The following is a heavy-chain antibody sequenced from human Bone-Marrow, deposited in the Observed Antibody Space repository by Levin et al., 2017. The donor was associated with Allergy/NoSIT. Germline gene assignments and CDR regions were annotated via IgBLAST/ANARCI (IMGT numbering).Heavy chain of an antibody. Sequence: PSETLSLTCTVSGGSISSSSYVWGWIRQPPGKGLEWIGTIHYSGSTHYNPSLKSRVTISVDTSKNHFSLRLSSVTAADTAMYYCARVTKLGKVYYYYGVDGWGQGTTVTVSS. CDR1: GGSISSSSYV. J-gene: IGHJ6*02. CDR2: IHYSGST. V-gene: IGHV4-39*07. D-gene: IGHD7-27*01. CDR3: ARVTKLGKVYYYYGVDG.